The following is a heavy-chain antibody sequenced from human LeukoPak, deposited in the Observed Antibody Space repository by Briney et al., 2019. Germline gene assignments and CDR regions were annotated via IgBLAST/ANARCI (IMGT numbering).Heavy chain of an antibody. J-gene: IGHJ3*02. D-gene: IGHD1-26*01. CDR2: IYYSGST. CDR1: GGSIGSTTYF. V-gene: IGHV4-39*01. Sequence: PSETLSLTCTVSGGSIGSTTYFWGWIRQPPGKELEGIGSIYYSGSTYYNPSLKSRITISLDTSKNQFSLKLSSVTAADTAVYYCARHKQSGTYYDAFDIWGQGTMVTVSS. CDR3: ARHKQSGTYYDAFDI.